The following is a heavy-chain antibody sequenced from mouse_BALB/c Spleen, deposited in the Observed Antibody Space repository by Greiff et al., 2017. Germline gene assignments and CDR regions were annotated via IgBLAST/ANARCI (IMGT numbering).Heavy chain of an antibody. J-gene: IGHJ4*01. Sequence: EVQLQQSGPELMKPGASVKISCKASGYSFTSYYMHWVKQSHGKSLEWIGYIDPFNGGTSYNQKFKGKATLTVDKSSSTAYMHLSSLTSEDSAVYYCARDYYGSSRNAMDYWGQGTSVTVSS. CDR3: ARDYYGSSRNAMDY. CDR2: IDPFNGGT. V-gene: IGHV1S135*01. D-gene: IGHD1-1*01. CDR1: GYSFTSYY.